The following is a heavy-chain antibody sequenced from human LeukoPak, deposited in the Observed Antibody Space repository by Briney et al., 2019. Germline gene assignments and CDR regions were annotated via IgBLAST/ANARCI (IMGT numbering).Heavy chain of an antibody. CDR3: ARHLYFEDSRGYYSYSFDY. Sequence: SETLSLTCTVSGGSISSYYWSWIRQPPGKGLEWIGYIYYSGSTNYNPSLKSRVTISVDTSKNQFSLKLSSVTAADTAVYYCARHLYFEDSRGYYSYSFDYWGQGTLVTVSS. V-gene: IGHV4-59*08. CDR2: IYYSGST. D-gene: IGHD3-22*01. CDR1: GGSISSYY. J-gene: IGHJ4*02.